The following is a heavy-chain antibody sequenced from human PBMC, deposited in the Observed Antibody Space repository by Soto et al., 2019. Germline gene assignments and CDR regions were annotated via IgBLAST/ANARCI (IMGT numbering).Heavy chain of an antibody. CDR1: GYTFINYH. V-gene: IGHV1-18*01. CDR2: INTYNGMT. CDR3: AKSPRGEMATD. D-gene: IGHD5-12*01. J-gene: IGHJ4*02. Sequence: QDQLVQSGGEVKKPGASVTVSCKASGYTFINYHITWVRQAPGQGLEWMAWINTYNGMTDYAQRFQGRVTMTRDTSTSTAYMELRNLGSDDTAVYFCAKSPRGEMATDWGQGTLVTVSS.